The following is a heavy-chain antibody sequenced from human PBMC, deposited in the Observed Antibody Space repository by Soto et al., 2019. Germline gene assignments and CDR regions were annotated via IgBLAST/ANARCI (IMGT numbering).Heavy chain of an antibody. CDR1: VCTFSSYA. V-gene: IGHV1-46*01. J-gene: IGHJ5*02. CDR2: INPHGGST. D-gene: IGHD2-8*01. Sequence: ASVKFSFKASVCTFSSYAISWLRQAPLQVLDCMGVINPHGGSTKYAQKFQGRITMTRDTSRSTVYMELSSLRSDDTAIYYCARSSGGNIGIIIEVSNWFDTWGQGTMVTVSS. CDR3: ARSSGGNIGIIIEVSNWFDT.